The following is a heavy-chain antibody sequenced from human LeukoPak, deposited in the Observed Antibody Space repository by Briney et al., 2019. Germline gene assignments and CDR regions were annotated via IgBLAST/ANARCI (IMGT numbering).Heavy chain of an antibody. D-gene: IGHD3-16*01. CDR1: GYTFTSYG. CDR2: ISPYTGKT. CDR3: ARDHHPLIPFDI. V-gene: IGHV1-18*01. J-gene: IGHJ3*02. Sequence: GASVKVSCKASGYTFTSYGVSWVRQAPGQGLEWMGWISPYTGKTHYAQNLQGRVTMTTDTSTSTAYMELRSLGSDDTAAYYCARDHHPLIPFDIWGQGTMVTVSS.